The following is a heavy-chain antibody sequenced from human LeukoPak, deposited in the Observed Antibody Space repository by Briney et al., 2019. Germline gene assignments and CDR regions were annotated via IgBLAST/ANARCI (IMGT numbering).Heavy chain of an antibody. V-gene: IGHV4-38-2*01. Sequence: PSETLSLTCAVSGYSISSGYYWGWIRQPPGKGLEWIGSIYHSGSTYYNPSLKSRVTISVDTSKNQFSLKLSSVTAADTAVYYCARPRGSDWGNFDYWGQGTLVTVSS. CDR2: IYHSGST. D-gene: IGHD7-27*01. CDR1: GYSISSGYY. CDR3: ARPRGSDWGNFDY. J-gene: IGHJ4*02.